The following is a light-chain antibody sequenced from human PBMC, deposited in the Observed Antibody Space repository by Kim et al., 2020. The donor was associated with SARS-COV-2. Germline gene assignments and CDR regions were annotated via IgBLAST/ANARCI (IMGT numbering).Light chain of an antibody. CDR3: QAWDSSTVV. Sequence: LSPGQTARITCSGDKLGDKYACWYQQKPGQSPVVVIHQDSKRPSGIPERFSGSNSGNTATLTISGTQAMDEADYYCQAWDSSTVVFGGGTQLTVL. J-gene: IGLJ2*01. V-gene: IGLV3-1*01. CDR1: KLGDKY. CDR2: QDS.